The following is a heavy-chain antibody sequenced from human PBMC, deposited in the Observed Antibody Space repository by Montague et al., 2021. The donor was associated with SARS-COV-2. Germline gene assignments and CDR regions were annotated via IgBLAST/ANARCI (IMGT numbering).Heavy chain of an antibody. Sequence: TLSLTCVVSGGSVSSGDYSWSWIRQSPGKGLEWIGYIYQSGSAYYNPSLKSRVTISIDTSNNQFSLNLRSVTAADTGVYYCATLIRMYGMDFWGQGTTVTVPS. CDR1: GGSVSSGDYS. CDR2: IYQSGSA. V-gene: IGHV4-30-2*06. CDR3: ATLIRMYGMDF. J-gene: IGHJ6*02. D-gene: IGHD3-22*01.